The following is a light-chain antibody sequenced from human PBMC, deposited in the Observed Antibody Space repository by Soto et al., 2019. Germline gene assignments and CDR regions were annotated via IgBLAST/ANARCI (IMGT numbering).Light chain of an antibody. CDR1: QSLTTNY. CDR3: QQYGDSPPT. CDR2: GAS. Sequence: EIVLTQSPGTLSLSPGERANLTCRASQSLTTNYLAWYQRKPGQAPRLLIYGASSRATDIPRRFSGSGSGTDFTLTITRLEPEDFAVYYCQQYGDSPPTFGQGTKV. J-gene: IGKJ1*01. V-gene: IGKV3-20*01.